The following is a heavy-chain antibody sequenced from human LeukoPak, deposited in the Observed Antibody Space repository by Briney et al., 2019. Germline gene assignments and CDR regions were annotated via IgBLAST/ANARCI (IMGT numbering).Heavy chain of an antibody. Sequence: GASVKVSCKASRYTFTGYYMHWVRQAPLQGLEWMGWIKPNSGGTNHAQKFQGRVTMTRDTSISTAYMELSRLRSDDTAVYYCARELYDTLTRYYNGLDYWGQGTLVTVSS. CDR2: IKPNSGGT. D-gene: IGHD3-9*01. V-gene: IGHV1-2*02. CDR3: ARELYDTLTRYYNGLDY. J-gene: IGHJ4*02. CDR1: RYTFTGYY.